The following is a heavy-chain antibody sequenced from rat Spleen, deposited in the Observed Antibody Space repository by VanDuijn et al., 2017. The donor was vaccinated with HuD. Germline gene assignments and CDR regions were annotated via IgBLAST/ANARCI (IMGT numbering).Heavy chain of an antibody. Sequence: EVQLVESGGGLVQPGRSLKLSCVASGFTFNNYWMTWIRQAQGNGLEWVASITNTGGSTYYRYSVKGRFTISRDNAKNTQYLQMDSLRSEDTATYYCARHTTGIPYYFDYWGQGVMVTVSA. V-gene: IGHV5-31*01. CDR2: ITNTGGST. CDR3: ARHTTGIPYYFDY. J-gene: IGHJ2*01. CDR1: GFTFNNYW. D-gene: IGHD1-9*01.